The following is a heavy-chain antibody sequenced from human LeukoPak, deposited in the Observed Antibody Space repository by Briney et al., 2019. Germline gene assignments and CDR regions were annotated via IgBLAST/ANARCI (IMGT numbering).Heavy chain of an antibody. CDR3: ARVGDSAVYYFDY. J-gene: IGHJ4*02. CDR2: FHDSADT. Sequence: SAPLTLSCDSSGASISNYYWSWIRKSAGRGLDLVGFFHDSADTKYSPSLESRVTISFDTSSNSSSLRLSSLTAADTAVYYCARVGDSAVYYFDYWGQGTLVTVSS. CDR1: GASISNYY. V-gene: IGHV4-59*12. D-gene: IGHD2-21*02.